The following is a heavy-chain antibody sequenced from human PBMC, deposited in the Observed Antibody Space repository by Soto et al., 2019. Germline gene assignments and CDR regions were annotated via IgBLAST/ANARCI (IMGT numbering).Heavy chain of an antibody. Sequence: QVQLVQSGAEVKKPGSSVKVSCKASGGTFSSYAISWVRQAPGQGLEWMGGIIPIFGTANYAQKFQGRVTITADESTSTAYMELSSLRSADTAVHYCARDGYCSGGSCYGTHYWGQGTLVTVSS. J-gene: IGHJ4*02. CDR1: GGTFSSYA. CDR3: ARDGYCSGGSCYGTHY. V-gene: IGHV1-69*01. D-gene: IGHD2-15*01. CDR2: IIPIFGTA.